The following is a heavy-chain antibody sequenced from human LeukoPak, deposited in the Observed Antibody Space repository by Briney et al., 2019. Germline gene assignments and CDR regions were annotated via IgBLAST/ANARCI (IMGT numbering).Heavy chain of an antibody. CDR3: GMVDYYYYYMDV. CDR2: ISGSGGST. D-gene: IGHD3-10*01. CDR1: GFTFSSYA. V-gene: IGHV3-23*01. Sequence: GGSLRLSCAASGFTFSSYAMSWVRQAPGKGLEWVSAISGSGGSTYYADSVKGRFTISRDNSENTLFLQMNSLRAEDTAVYYCGMVDYYYYYMDVWGKGTTVTVSS. J-gene: IGHJ6*03.